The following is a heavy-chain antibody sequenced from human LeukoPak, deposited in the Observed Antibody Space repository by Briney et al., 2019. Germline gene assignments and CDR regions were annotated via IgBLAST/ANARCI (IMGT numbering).Heavy chain of an antibody. CDR1: GYSFTSYW. CDR2: IYPTDSDT. D-gene: IGHD2-21*02. J-gene: IGHJ6*02. Sequence: GESLKISCKGSGYSFTSYWIGWVRQLPGKGLEWMGIIYPTDSDTRYSPSFQGQVTISADKSISTAFLQWSSLKASDTAMYYCARGDRYYGLDVWGRGTAVTVSS. CDR3: ARGDRYYGLDV. V-gene: IGHV5-51*01.